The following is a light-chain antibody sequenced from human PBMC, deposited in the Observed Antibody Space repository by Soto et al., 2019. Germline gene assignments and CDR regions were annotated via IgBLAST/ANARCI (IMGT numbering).Light chain of an antibody. J-gene: IGLJ2*01. CDR3: SSFAGNNNLV. V-gene: IGLV2-8*01. CDR1: SSDVGGYNY. Sequence: QSALTKPPSASGSPGQSVTISCTGTSSDVGGYNYVSWYQQHPGKAPKLMISEVSKRPSCVPDRFSGSKSGNTSSLTVSGLQAKDEADDYCSSFAGNNNLVFGGGTKVTVL. CDR2: EVS.